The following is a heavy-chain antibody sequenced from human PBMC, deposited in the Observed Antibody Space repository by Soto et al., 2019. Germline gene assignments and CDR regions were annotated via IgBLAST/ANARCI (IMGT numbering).Heavy chain of an antibody. J-gene: IGHJ3*01. CDR3: AKDPDSSPT. V-gene: IGHV3-11*01. CDR1: GFTFSDYY. D-gene: IGHD3-22*01. CDR2: ISGSGSTI. Sequence: PGGSLRLSCAASGFTFSDYYMSWIRQAPGKGLEWVSYISGSGSTIYYADSVKGRFTISRDNSKNTLYLQMNSLRAEDTAVYYCAKDPDSSPTWGQGTMVTVSS.